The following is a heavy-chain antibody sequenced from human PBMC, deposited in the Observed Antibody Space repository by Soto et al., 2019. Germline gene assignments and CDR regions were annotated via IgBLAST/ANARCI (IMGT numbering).Heavy chain of an antibody. Sequence: PGGSLRLSCAASGFTFSSYWMSWVRQAPGKGLEWVANIKQDGSEKYYVDSVKGRFTISRDNAKNSLYLQMNSLRAEDTAVYYCAREATVVTPLSYYYYGMDVWGQWTTVTVSS. D-gene: IGHD4-17*01. CDR3: AREATVVTPLSYYYYGMDV. V-gene: IGHV3-7*03. CDR2: IKQDGSEK. CDR1: GFTFSSYW. J-gene: IGHJ6*02.